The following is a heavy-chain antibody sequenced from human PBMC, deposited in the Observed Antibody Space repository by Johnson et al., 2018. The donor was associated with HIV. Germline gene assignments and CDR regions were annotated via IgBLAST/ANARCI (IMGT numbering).Heavy chain of an antibody. J-gene: IGHJ3*02. V-gene: IGHV3-43*01. CDR1: GFTFDDYT. CDR2: ISWDGGST. D-gene: IGHD6-19*01. CDR3: AKGAVAGINDAFDI. Sequence: VQLVESGGVVVQPGGSLRLSCAASGFTFDDYTMHWVRQAPGKGLAWVSLISWDGGSTYYADSVKGRFTISRDNSKNSLYLQMNSLRTEDTALYYCAKGAVAGINDAFDIWGQGTMVTVSS.